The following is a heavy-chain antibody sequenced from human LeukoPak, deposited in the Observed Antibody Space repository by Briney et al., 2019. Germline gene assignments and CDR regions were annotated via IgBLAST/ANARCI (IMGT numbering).Heavy chain of an antibody. CDR2: IYPGDSDT. Sequence: GESLKISCKGSGYRFTSYWIGWVRPLPGKGLEWMGIIYPGDSDTRYSPSFQGQVTISADKSISTASLQWSSLKASDTAMYYCARHQNYVPFDPWGQGTLVTVSS. CDR1: GYRFTSYW. J-gene: IGHJ5*02. V-gene: IGHV5-51*01. D-gene: IGHD3-10*02. CDR3: ARHQNYVPFDP.